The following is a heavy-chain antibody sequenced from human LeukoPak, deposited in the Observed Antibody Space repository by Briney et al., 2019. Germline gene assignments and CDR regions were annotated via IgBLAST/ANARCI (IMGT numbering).Heavy chain of an antibody. D-gene: IGHD3-9*01. J-gene: IGHJ4*02. CDR2: VSGSGGST. Sequence: PGGSLRLSCAASGLTFSNYAMSWVRQAPGKGLEGVSVVSGSGGSTYYADSVKGRFTISRDNSKNTLYLQMNSLRAEDTAVYYCAKGNDILTGYYHYWGQGTLVTVSS. CDR3: AKGNDILTGYYHY. V-gene: IGHV3-23*01. CDR1: GLTFSNYA.